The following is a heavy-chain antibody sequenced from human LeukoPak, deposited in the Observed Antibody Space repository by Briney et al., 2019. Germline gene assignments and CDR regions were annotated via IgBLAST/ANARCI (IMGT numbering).Heavy chain of an antibody. J-gene: IGHJ6*02. CDR2: IGTAGDT. D-gene: IGHD6-13*01. CDR1: GFTFSSYD. Sequence: PGRSLRLSCAASGFTFSSYDMHWVRQATGKGLEWVSAIGTAGDTYYPGSVKGRFTISRENAKNSLYLQMNSLRAGDTAVYYCARSSSSWSGHYGMDVWGQGTTVTVSS. CDR3: ARSSSSWSGHYGMDV. V-gene: IGHV3-13*01.